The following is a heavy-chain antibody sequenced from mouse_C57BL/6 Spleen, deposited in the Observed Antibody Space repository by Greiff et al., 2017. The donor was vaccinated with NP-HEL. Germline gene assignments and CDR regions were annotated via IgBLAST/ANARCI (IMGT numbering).Heavy chain of an antibody. J-gene: IGHJ4*01. CDR2: ISYSGST. D-gene: IGHD2-1*01. V-gene: IGHV3-1*01. CDR3: ARRNLPSYAMDY. CDR1: GYSITSGYD. Sequence: EVKLLESGPGMVKPSQSLSLTCTVTGYSITSGYDWHWIRHFPGNKLEWMGYISYSGSTNYNPSLKSRISITHDTSKNHFFLKLNSVTTEDTATYYCARRNLPSYAMDYWGQGTSVTVSS.